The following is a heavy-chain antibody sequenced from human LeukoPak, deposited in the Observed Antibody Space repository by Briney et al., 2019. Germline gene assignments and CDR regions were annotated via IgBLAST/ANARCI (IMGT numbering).Heavy chain of an antibody. CDR3: TSELRLGDNAHPSSDVWGINPLGNPFDY. CDR1: GFTFSSYA. D-gene: IGHD3-16*01. V-gene: IGHV3-30*04. J-gene: IGHJ4*02. Sequence: GGSLRLSCAASGFTFSSYAMHWVRQAPGKGLEWVAVISYDGSNKYYADSVKGRFTISRDNSKNTLYLQMNSLKTEDTAVYYCTSELRLGDNAHPSSDVWGINPLGNPFDYWGQGTLVTVSS. CDR2: ISYDGSNK.